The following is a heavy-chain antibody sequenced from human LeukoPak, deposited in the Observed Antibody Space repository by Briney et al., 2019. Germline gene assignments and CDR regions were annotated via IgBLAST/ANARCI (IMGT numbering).Heavy chain of an antibody. D-gene: IGHD6-6*01. J-gene: IGHJ4*02. V-gene: IGHV1-8*01. CDR2: MNPNSGNT. CDR1: GYTFTSYD. Sequence: ASVKVSCKASGYTFTSYDINWVRQATGQGLEWMGWMNPNSGNTGYAQKFQGRVTMTRDTSISTAYMELSRLRSDDTAVYYCARDLDYSSSGYWGQGTLVTVSS. CDR3: ARDLDYSSSGY.